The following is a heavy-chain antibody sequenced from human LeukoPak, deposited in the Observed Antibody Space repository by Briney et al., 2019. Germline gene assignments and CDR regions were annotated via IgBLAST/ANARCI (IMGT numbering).Heavy chain of an antibody. V-gene: IGHV3-30*04. CDR1: GFTFEYYA. Sequence: PGGSLRLSCTPSGFTFEYYAMHWVRQAPGKGLEWVALISFDGGNIYYADSVKGRFTISRDNSNNMLYLQMDSLRGDDTAVYYCARDPPFRTGWSQNFFDFWGQGTLVTVSS. CDR3: ARDPPFRTGWSQNFFDF. CDR2: ISFDGGNI. J-gene: IGHJ4*02. D-gene: IGHD6-19*01.